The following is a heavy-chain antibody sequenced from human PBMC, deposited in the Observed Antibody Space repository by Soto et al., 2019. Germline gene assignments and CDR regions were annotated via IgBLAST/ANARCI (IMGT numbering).Heavy chain of an antibody. D-gene: IGHD4-17*01. Sequence: EVQLLESGGGLVQPGGSLRLSCAASGFTFSSYAMSWVRQAPGKGLEWVSAISGSGGSTYYADSVKGRFTISRDNSKNALYLQMSSLSAENTAVYYCAKGGPVTPFHLWGRGTLVTVSS. CDR2: ISGSGGST. J-gene: IGHJ2*01. CDR1: GFTFSSYA. CDR3: AKGGPVTPFHL. V-gene: IGHV3-23*01.